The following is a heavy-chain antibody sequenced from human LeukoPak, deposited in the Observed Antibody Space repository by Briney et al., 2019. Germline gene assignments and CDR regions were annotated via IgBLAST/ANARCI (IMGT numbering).Heavy chain of an antibody. CDR1: GGSISNTNW. J-gene: IGHJ4*02. V-gene: IGHV4-4*02. D-gene: IGHD2-8*01. Sequence: SETLSLTCGVSGGSISNTNWWSWVRQPPGQGLEWIGEISLTGLTNYNPSLESRVSVSLDKSKNQLSLNLSSVTAADTAVYYCSRENGAFSPFGYWGQGTLVTVPS. CDR2: ISLTGLT. CDR3: SRENGAFSPFGY.